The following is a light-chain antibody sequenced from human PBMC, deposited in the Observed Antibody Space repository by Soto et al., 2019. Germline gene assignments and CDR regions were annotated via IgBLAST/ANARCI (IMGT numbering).Light chain of an antibody. CDR2: EVS. J-gene: IGLJ1*01. Sequence: QSVLTQPPSASGSFGQSATISCTGTSSDVGGYNYFSWYQQHPGKAPKLMIYEVSERPSGVPDRFSGSKSGNTVSLTVSGLQADDEADYYCSSYSGTNYHYVFGTGTKVTVL. V-gene: IGLV2-8*01. CDR3: SSYSGTNYHYV. CDR1: SSDVGGYNY.